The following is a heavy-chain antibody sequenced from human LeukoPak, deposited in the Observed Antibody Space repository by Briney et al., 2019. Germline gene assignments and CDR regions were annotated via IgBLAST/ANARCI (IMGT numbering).Heavy chain of an antibody. CDR2: IIPILGIA. CDR1: GGTFSSYA. D-gene: IGHD3-22*01. J-gene: IGHJ4*02. Sequence: ASVKVSCKASGGTFSSYAISWVRQAPGQGLEWMGRIIPILGIANYAQKFQGRVTITADKSTSTAYMELSSLRSEDTAGYYCARAGDTYYYDSSGYYPGYWGQGTLVTVSS. CDR3: ARAGDTYYYDSSGYYPGY. V-gene: IGHV1-69*04.